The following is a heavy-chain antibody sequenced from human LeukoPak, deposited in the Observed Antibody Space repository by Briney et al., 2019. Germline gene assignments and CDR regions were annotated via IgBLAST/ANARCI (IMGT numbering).Heavy chain of an antibody. J-gene: IGHJ5*02. D-gene: IGHD6-19*01. Sequence: GGSLRLSCAASGFTFSSYWMSWVRQAPGKGLEWVASIKQDGSEKYYVDSVKGRFTISRDNAKNSLYLQMNSLRAEDTAVYYCAREGPKQWLGDSDWFDPWGQGTLVTVSS. V-gene: IGHV3-7*01. CDR3: AREGPKQWLGDSDWFDP. CDR2: IKQDGSEK. CDR1: GFTFSSYW.